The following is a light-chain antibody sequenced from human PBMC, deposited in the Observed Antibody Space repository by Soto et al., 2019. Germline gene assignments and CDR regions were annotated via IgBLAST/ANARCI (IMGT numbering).Light chain of an antibody. CDR2: DNE. V-gene: IGLV1-51*01. Sequence: QTVVTQPPSVSAAPGQKVTISCSGSSSNVGKNYVSWSQHLPGTAPKVLIYDNEKRPSGIPDRFSASKSGTSATLAITGLQTGDEADYYCGTWDSSLSAVVFGGGTKVTVL. CDR3: GTWDSSLSAVV. CDR1: SSNVGKNY. J-gene: IGLJ2*01.